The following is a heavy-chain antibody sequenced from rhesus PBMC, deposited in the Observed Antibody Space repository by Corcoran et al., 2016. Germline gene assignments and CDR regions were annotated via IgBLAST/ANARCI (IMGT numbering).Heavy chain of an antibody. J-gene: IGHJ4*01. V-gene: IGHV4-160*01. CDR2: LYGSSGST. CDR1: GGSISSNY. Sequence: QVQLQESGPGLVKPSETLSLTCAVSGGSISSNYWSWIRQPPRKGLEWIGYLYGSSGSTYYNPSLKSRVTMSTDTSKNQFARKRSSVTAADTAVYYCARGQGYSGYSFGDFDYWGQGVLVTVSS. D-gene: IGHD5-30*01. CDR3: ARGQGYSGYSFGDFDY.